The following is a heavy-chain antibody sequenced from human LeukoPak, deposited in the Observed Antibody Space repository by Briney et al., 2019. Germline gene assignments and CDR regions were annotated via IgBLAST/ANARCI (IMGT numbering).Heavy chain of an antibody. CDR3: ARDHNWGNEVDH. V-gene: IGHV3-33*01. CDR2: IWYDGTNK. CDR1: GFTFSTYG. Sequence: QPGRSLRLSCAASGFTFSTYGMHSVRQAPGKGLKWVAIIWYDGTNKYYADSVKGRFTISRDNSKNTLYLQMNSLRAEDTAVYYCARDHNWGNEVDHWGQGALVTV. D-gene: IGHD7-27*01. J-gene: IGHJ4*02.